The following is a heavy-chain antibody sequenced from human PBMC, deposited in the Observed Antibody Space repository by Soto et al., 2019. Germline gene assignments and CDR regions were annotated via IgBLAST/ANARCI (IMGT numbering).Heavy chain of an antibody. Sequence: EVQLLESGGGLVQPGGSLRVSCAASGFTFSSYAMSWVRQAPGKGLEWVSAISGSGGSTYYADSVKGRFTISRDNSKNTLXLQMNSLRAEDTAVYYCARDMYSSSWYFYYYSMDVWGQGTTVTVSS. V-gene: IGHV3-23*01. CDR3: ARDMYSSSWYFYYYSMDV. CDR1: GFTFSSYA. J-gene: IGHJ6*02. D-gene: IGHD6-13*01. CDR2: ISGSGGST.